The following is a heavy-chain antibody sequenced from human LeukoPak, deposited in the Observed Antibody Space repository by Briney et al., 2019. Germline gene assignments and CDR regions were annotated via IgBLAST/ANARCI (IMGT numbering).Heavy chain of an antibody. CDR3: ANLYGEPLDY. J-gene: IGHJ4*02. CDR1: GVTFCSYG. CDR2: ISYDGSTT. V-gene: IGHV3-30*18. Sequence: QAGGSLRLSCAASGVTFCSYGMHWVRQAPGKGLEWVAVISYDGSTTYYADSVKGRFTISRDNSKNTLYLQMNNLRVEDTAVYYCANLYGEPLDYWGQGTLVSVSS. D-gene: IGHD4-17*01.